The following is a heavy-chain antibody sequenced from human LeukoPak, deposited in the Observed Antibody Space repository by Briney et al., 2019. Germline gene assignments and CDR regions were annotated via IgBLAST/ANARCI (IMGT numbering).Heavy chain of an antibody. CDR1: GFSFDDYG. CDR3: ARGGYCRGEPPCPSAFDY. J-gene: IGHJ4*02. D-gene: IGHD2-15*01. Sequence: PGGSLRLSCAASGFSFDDYGMSWVRQAPGKGLQWVSGIIWNGGSTEYADSVWGRFTISRDNAKSSLYLQMNGLRAEDTAVYYCARGGYCRGEPPCPSAFDYWGQGDPVTVSP. CDR2: IIWNGGST. V-gene: IGHV3-20*04.